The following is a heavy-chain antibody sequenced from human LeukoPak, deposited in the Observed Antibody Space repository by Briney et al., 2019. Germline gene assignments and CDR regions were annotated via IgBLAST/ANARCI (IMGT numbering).Heavy chain of an antibody. CDR2: IYYSGNT. D-gene: IGHD6-13*01. J-gene: IGHJ5*02. Sequence: SESLSLTCTVSGGSLSGHWWSWIRQPPGKGLEWIGYIYYSGNTNYNPSLNTRVTISVDTSKNQFSLNLRPVTAADTAVYYCAGLHFAAAEEFDPWGQGTLVTVSS. V-gene: IGHV4-59*08. CDR3: AGLHFAAAEEFDP. CDR1: GGSLSGHW.